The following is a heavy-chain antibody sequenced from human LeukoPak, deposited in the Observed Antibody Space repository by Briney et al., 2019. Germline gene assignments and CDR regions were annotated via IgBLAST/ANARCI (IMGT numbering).Heavy chain of an antibody. Sequence: PGGSLRLSCAASGFTFSVYYMAWLRQAPGKGLEWFSYISGGGNITSYADSVKGRFTISRDNAKNSLYLKMKDLRAEDKATSYCGLDYAGRGAFNYWGQGTLVPVSS. D-gene: IGHD4-23*01. CDR2: ISGGGNIT. V-gene: IGHV3-11*01. CDR1: GFTFSVYY. CDR3: GLDYAGRGAFNY. J-gene: IGHJ4*02.